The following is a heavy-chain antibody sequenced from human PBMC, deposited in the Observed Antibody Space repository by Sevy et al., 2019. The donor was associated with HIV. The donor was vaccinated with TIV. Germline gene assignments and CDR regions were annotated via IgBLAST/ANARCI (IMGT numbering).Heavy chain of an antibody. CDR1: GGSITSLY. CDR3: AGENAWGRGYS. Sequence: SETLSLTCTVSGGSITSLYWNWIRQPPGKGLEWIANIYYNGHINYNPSLKSRVTLSLDTSNNQSSLRVGSVTAADTAMYYCAGENAWGRGYSWGQGTLVTVSS. CDR2: IYYNGHI. J-gene: IGHJ4*02. D-gene: IGHD1-26*01. V-gene: IGHV4-59*08.